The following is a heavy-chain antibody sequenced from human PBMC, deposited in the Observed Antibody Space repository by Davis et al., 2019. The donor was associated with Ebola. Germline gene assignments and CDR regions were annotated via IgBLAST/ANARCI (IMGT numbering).Heavy chain of an antibody. Sequence: PGGSLRLSCSASGFTFSSYAMHWVRQAPGKGLEYVSAISSNGGSTYYADSVKGRFTISRDNSKNTLYLQMSSLRAEDTAVYYCVKPAALAAAAGTSPIFDYWGQGTLVTVSS. CDR1: GFTFSSYA. D-gene: IGHD6-13*01. CDR3: VKPAALAAAAGTSPIFDY. V-gene: IGHV3-64D*06. J-gene: IGHJ4*02. CDR2: ISSNGGST.